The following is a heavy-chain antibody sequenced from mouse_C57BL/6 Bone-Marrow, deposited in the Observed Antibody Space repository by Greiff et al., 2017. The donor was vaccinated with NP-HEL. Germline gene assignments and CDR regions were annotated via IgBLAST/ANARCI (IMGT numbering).Heavy chain of an antibody. J-gene: IGHJ4*01. Sequence: QVQLQQPGAELVKPGASVKLSCKASGYTFTEYTIHWVKQRSGQGLEWIGWFYPGSGSTKYNEKFKDKATLTADKSSSTVYMELSSLTSEDSAVLYSAGHESSYGNYPCYYALDYWGQGTSVTVSA. CDR3: AGHESSYGNYPCYYALDY. CDR1: GYTFTEYT. CDR2: FYPGSGST. V-gene: IGHV1-62-2*01. D-gene: IGHD2-1*01.